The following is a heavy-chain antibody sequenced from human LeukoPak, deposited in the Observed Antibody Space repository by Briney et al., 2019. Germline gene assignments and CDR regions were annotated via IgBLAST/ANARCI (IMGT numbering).Heavy chain of an antibody. J-gene: IGHJ4*02. D-gene: IGHD6-13*01. CDR3: AKAVGSISWSFDY. CDR1: GFTVSSNY. CDR2: IYSGGST. V-gene: IGHV3-53*05. Sequence: GGSLRLSCAASGFTVSSNYMSWVRQAPGKGLEWVSVIYSGGSTYYADSVKGRFTISRDNSNSTLYLQMDSLRGDDAAVYYCAKAVGSISWSFDYWGQGTLVTVSS.